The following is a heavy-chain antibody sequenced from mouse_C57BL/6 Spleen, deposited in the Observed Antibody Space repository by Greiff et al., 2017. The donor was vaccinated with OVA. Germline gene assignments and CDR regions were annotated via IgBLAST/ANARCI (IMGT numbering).Heavy chain of an antibody. CDR1: GYTFTSYW. CDR3: ARRATVVVDWYFDV. D-gene: IGHD1-1*01. CDR2: IYPSDSET. J-gene: IGHJ1*03. Sequence: QVQLQQPGAELVRPGSSVKLSCKASGYTFTSYWMDWVKQRPGQGLEWIGNIYPSDSETHYNQKFKDKATLTVDKSSSTAYMQLGSLTSEDSAVYYCARRATVVVDWYFDVWGTGTTVTVSS. V-gene: IGHV1-61*01.